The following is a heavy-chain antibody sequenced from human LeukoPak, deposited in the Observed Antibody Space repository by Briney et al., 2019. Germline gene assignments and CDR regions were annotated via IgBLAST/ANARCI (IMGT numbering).Heavy chain of an antibody. D-gene: IGHD5-24*01. CDR3: ARGDGYNFFDY. J-gene: IGHJ4*02. CDR1: GFTVSSNY. V-gene: IGHV3-53*01. CDR2: IYIGGTT. Sequence: GGSLRLSCAASGFTVSSNYMSWVRPAPGKGLEWVSVIYIGGTTYYADSVQGRFTISRDNSKSTLYLQMNSLRAEDTAVYYCARGDGYNFFDYWGQGTLVTVSS.